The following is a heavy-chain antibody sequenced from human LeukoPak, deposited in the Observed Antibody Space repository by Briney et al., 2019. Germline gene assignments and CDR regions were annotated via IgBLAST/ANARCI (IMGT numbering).Heavy chain of an antibody. D-gene: IGHD3-3*01. CDR1: GGSFSGYY. Sequence: WVTLTLTCAVYGGSFSGYYWSWIRQPPGKGLEWIGEINHSGSTNYNPSLKSRVTISVDTSKNQFSLKLSSVTAAETAVYYCARGLYYDFWSGYSTAFDIWGQGTMVTVSS. V-gene: IGHV4-34*01. CDR3: ARGLYYDFWSGYSTAFDI. J-gene: IGHJ3*02. CDR2: INHSGST.